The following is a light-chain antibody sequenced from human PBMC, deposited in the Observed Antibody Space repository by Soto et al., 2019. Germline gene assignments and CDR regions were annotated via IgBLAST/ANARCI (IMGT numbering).Light chain of an antibody. CDR1: QSVRSNY. Sequence: ETVLTQSPGTLSLSPGERATLSCRASQSVRSNYLAWYQEKPGQAPSLLIYGASTRATGIPDRFSGSGSGTDFTLTITRLEPEDFAVYYCHQYGISPGTFGQGTKLEIK. CDR2: GAS. V-gene: IGKV3-20*01. CDR3: HQYGISPGT. J-gene: IGKJ2*01.